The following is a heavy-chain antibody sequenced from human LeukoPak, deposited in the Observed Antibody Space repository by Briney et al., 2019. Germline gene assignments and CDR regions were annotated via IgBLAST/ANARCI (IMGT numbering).Heavy chain of an antibody. CDR3: ARDIVTQLWYTDAFDI. V-gene: IGHV3-21*01. D-gene: IGHD5-18*01. Sequence: PGGSLRLSCAASDFTFSSYSMNWVRQVPGKGLEWVSSISSSSTYIYYADSVKGRFTISRDNAKNSLFLQMNSLRAEDTAVYYCARDIVTQLWYTDAFDIWGQGTMVTVSS. J-gene: IGHJ3*02. CDR2: ISSSSTYI. CDR1: DFTFSSYS.